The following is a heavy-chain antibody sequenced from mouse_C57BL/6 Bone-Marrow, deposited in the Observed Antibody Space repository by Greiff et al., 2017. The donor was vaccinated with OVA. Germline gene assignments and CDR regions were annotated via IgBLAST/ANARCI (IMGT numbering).Heavy chain of an antibody. D-gene: IGHD1-1*01. Sequence: EVKLMESGGDLVKPGGSLKLSCAASGFTFSSYGMSWVRQTPDKRLEWVATISSGGSYTYYPDSVKGRFTISRDNAKNTLYLQMSSLKSEDTAMYYCASPFYYYGSSYSFAYWGQGTLVTVSA. V-gene: IGHV5-6*01. CDR2: ISSGGSYT. CDR1: GFTFSSYG. CDR3: ASPFYYYGSSYSFAY. J-gene: IGHJ3*01.